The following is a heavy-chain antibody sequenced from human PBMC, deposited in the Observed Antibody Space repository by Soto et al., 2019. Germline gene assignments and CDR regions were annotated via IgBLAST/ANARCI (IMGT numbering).Heavy chain of an antibody. Sequence: PWWSLRLSCAASGFTFSSYAMSWVRQAPGKGLEWVSAISGSGGSTYYADSVKGRFTISRDNSKNTLYLQMNSLRAEDTAVYYCAKDIRRGRYYYYGMDVWGQGTTVTVSS. J-gene: IGHJ6*02. CDR3: AKDIRRGRYYYYGMDV. CDR2: ISGSGGST. CDR1: GFTFSSYA. V-gene: IGHV3-23*01.